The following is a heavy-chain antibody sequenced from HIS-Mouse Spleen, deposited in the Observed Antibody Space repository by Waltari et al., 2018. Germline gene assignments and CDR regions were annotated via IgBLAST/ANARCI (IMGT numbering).Heavy chain of an antibody. V-gene: IGHV4-39*07. CDR1: GCPLSISSYY. CDR2: IYYSGST. J-gene: IGHJ2*01. D-gene: IGHD6-13*01. Sequence: QLQLQESGPGLVKPSETLSLTCTVSGCPLSISSYYLGWIRQPPGKGLEWIGSIYYSGSTYYNPSLKSRVTISVDTSKNQFSLKLSSVTAADTAVYYCAREIPYSSSWYDWYFDLWGRGTLVTVSS. CDR3: AREIPYSSSWYDWYFDL.